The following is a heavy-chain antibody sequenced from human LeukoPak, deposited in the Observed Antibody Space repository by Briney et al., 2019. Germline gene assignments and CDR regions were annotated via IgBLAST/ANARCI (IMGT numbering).Heavy chain of an antibody. Sequence: GGSLRLSCAASGFIFSTFGIHWVRQTPGKGLEWVAVVWHDGSKQYYADSVKGRFIVSKDNSKNTVYLQMDSLRVDDTAVYYCARVVGVVPVAMLDSWGPETLVTVSS. CDR2: VWHDGSKQ. V-gene: IGHV3-33*01. D-gene: IGHD2-2*01. J-gene: IGHJ4*02. CDR1: GFIFSTFG. CDR3: ARVVGVVPVAMLDS.